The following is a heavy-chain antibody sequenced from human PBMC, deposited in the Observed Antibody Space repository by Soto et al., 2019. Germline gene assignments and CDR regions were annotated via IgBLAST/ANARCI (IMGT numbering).Heavy chain of an antibody. D-gene: IGHD3-3*01. CDR1: GYTFTSYG. CDR3: ARDHATKAIFGVVTIYYYGMDV. V-gene: IGHV1-18*01. J-gene: IGHJ6*02. CDR2: INAYNGNT. Sequence: ASVKVSCKASGYTFTSYGISWVRQAPGQGLEWMGWINAYNGNTNYAQKLQGRVTMTTDTSTSTACMELRSLRSDDTAVYYCARDHATKAIFGVVTIYYYGMDVWGQGTTVTVSS.